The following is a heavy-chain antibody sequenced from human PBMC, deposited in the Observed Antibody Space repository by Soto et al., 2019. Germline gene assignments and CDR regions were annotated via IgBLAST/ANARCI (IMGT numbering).Heavy chain of an antibody. V-gene: IGHV4-30-2*01. CDR1: GGSISSGGYS. J-gene: IGHJ6*02. Sequence: PSETLSLTCAVSGGSISSGGYSWSWIRQPPGEGLEWIGYIYHSGSTYYNPSLKSRVTISVDRSKNQLSLQLSSVTAADTAVYYCARENVLRFQTHPDYYYYYGMDVWGQGTTVTVSS. D-gene: IGHD3-3*01. CDR3: ARENVLRFQTHPDYYYYYGMDV. CDR2: IYHSGST.